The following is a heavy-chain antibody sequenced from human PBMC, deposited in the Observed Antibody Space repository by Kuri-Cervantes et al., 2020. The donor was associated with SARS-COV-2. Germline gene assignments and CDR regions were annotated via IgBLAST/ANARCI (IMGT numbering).Heavy chain of an antibody. CDR3: ARSYYSSSSVFVDY. CDR2: SNAGNGNT. CDR1: GYNFTSYA. J-gene: IGHJ4*02. V-gene: IGHV1-3*02. Sequence: ASVKVSCKASGYNFTSYAMHWVRQAPGQRLEWMGWSNAGNGNTKYSQEFQGRVTITRDTSASTAYMELSSLRSEDMAVYYCARSYYSSSSVFVDYWGQGTLVTVSS. D-gene: IGHD6-6*01.